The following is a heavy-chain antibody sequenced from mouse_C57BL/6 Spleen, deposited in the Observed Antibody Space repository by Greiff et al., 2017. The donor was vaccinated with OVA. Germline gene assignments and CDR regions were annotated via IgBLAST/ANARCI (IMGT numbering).Heavy chain of an antibody. D-gene: IGHD4-1*01. CDR3: TRSIGKRYFDV. J-gene: IGHJ1*03. CDR1: GYTFTDYE. V-gene: IGHV1-15*01. CDR2: IDPETGGT. Sequence: VQVVESGAELVRPGASVTLSCKASGYTFTDYEMHWVKQTPVHGLEWIGAIDPETGGTAYNQKFKGKAILTADKSSSTAYMELRSLTSEDSAVYYCTRSIGKRYFDVWGTGTTVTVSS.